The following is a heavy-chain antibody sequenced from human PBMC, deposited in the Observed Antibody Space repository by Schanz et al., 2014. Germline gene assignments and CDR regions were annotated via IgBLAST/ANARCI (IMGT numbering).Heavy chain of an antibody. D-gene: IGHD3-3*01. J-gene: IGHJ3*01. V-gene: IGHV3-11*01. CDR3: AREQTIVGVTYTDAYEG. CDR2: MSHSGGVI. Sequence: QMQLVESGGGLVKPGGSLRLSCVASGFSFSDSFMSWIRQTPEKGLEWIAVMSHSGGVIYYAESVRGRFFISRDNAKNSLDLQMKSVRVDDTAVYYCAREQTIVGVTYTDAYEGGGRGTMVTV. CDR1: GFSFSDSF.